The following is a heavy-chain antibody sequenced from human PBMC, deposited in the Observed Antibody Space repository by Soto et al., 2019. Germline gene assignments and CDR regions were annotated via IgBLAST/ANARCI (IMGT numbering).Heavy chain of an antibody. Sequence: ASVKVSCKASGYTFISYGISWVRQAPGQGLEWMGWVSGDNGNTNYAQKLQGRVTMTTDTSTSTAYMELRSLRSDDAAVYFCARDKVAGMDVWGQGTTVTVSS. D-gene: IGHD2-15*01. V-gene: IGHV1-18*01. CDR1: GYTFISYG. J-gene: IGHJ6*02. CDR3: ARDKVAGMDV. CDR2: VSGDNGNT.